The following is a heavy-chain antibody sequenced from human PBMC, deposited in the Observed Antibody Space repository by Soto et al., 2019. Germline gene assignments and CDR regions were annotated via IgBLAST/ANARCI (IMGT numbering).Heavy chain of an antibody. V-gene: IGHV3-23*01. CDR1: GFTFSSYA. D-gene: IGHD4-17*01. J-gene: IGHJ6*02. CDR3: AKDSRAVTNYYYYYYGMDV. CDR2: ISGSGGST. Sequence: PGGSLRLSCAASGFTFSSYAMSWVRQAPGKGLEWVSAISGSGGSTYYADSVKGRFTISRDNSKNTLYLQMNSLRAEDTAVYYCAKDSRAVTNYYYYYYGMDVWGQGTTVTVSS.